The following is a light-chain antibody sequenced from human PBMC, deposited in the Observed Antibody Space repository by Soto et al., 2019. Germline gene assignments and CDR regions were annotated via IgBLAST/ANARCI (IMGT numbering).Light chain of an antibody. Sequence: QSALTQPASVSASPGQSITISCTGTSSDVGGYNYVSWYQQHPGKAPKLMIYDVSNRPSGVSDRFSGSKSGNTASLTISGLQAEDEADYYCSSSTSSSTHVFGTGTKVTV. V-gene: IGLV2-14*01. CDR2: DVS. CDR1: SSDVGGYNY. CDR3: SSSTSSSTHV. J-gene: IGLJ1*01.